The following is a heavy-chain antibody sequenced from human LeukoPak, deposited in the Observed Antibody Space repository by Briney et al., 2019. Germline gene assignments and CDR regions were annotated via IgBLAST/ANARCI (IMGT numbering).Heavy chain of an antibody. CDR1: GGSISSYY. CDR2: IYYSGST. V-gene: IGHV4-59*01. Sequence: SETLSLTCTVSGGSISSYYWSWIRQPPGKGLEWIGYIYYSGSTNYNPSLKSRVAISVDTSKNQFSLKLSSVTAADTAVYYCAREGAANWFDPWGQGTLVTVSS. J-gene: IGHJ5*02. D-gene: IGHD4/OR15-4a*01. CDR3: AREGAANWFDP.